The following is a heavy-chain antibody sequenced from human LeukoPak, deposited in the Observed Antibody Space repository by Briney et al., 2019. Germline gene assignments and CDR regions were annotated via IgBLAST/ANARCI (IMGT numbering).Heavy chain of an antibody. V-gene: IGHV3-30*04. J-gene: IGHJ5*02. CDR1: GFTFSSYA. CDR3: ARLHRFRGGWFDP. CDR2: ISYDGSNK. Sequence: GGSLRLSCAASGFTFSSYAMHWVRQAPGKGLEWVAVISYDGSNKYYADSVKGRFTISRDNSKNTLYLQMNSLRAEDTAVYYCARLHRFRGGWFDPWGQGTLVTVSS.